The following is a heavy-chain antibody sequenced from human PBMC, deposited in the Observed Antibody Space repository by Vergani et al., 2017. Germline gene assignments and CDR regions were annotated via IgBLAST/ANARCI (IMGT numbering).Heavy chain of an antibody. J-gene: IGHJ4*02. Sequence: QVRLQESGPGLVKPSETLSLTCSVSGGSMSGYYWSWIRQPPGKGLEWIGYIYSTGSTHHNPSLRRRINISVDTSKNQFPLKPNSVTAADTAMYYCARMGGYDEGDAFRIGYFDSRRARILVAVSS. D-gene: IGHD3-22*01. CDR3: ARMGGYDEGDAFRIGYFDS. CDR1: GGSMSGYY. V-gene: IGHV4-59*06. CDR2: IYSTGST.